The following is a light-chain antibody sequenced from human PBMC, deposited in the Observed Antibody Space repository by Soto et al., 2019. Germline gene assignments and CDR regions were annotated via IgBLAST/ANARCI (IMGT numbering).Light chain of an antibody. Sequence: DIQRTQSPTTLSAAVGDRVAITGRASQSISSWLAWYQQKSGKAPKLLIYDASSLESGVPSRFSGTGSGTEFTLTISTLQPDDFATYYCQPYNSYWTFGRGTKV. CDR2: DAS. CDR1: QSISSW. CDR3: QPYNSYWT. V-gene: IGKV1-5*01. J-gene: IGKJ1*01.